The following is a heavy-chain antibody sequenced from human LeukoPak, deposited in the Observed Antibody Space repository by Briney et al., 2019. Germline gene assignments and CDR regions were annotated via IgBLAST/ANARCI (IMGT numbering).Heavy chain of an antibody. V-gene: IGHV3-30*01. Sequence: GGSLRLSCAASGFTFSSYAMHWVRQAPGKGLEWVAVISYDGSNKYYADSVKGRFTISRDNSKNTLYLQVNSLRAEDTAVYYCARDGSPPRLDYWGQGTLVTVSS. CDR1: GFTFSSYA. CDR2: ISYDGSNK. CDR3: ARDGSPPRLDY. J-gene: IGHJ4*02.